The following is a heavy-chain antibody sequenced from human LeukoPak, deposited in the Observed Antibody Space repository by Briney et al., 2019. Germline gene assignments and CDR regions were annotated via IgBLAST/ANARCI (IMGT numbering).Heavy chain of an antibody. CDR1: ASY. D-gene: IGHD3-10*01. J-gene: IGHJ5*01. V-gene: IGHV1-18*04. Sequence: RASVKVSCKAASYISWVRQAPGQGLEWMAWIGSYEGDTYSAQKFQDRITVTTDTSTGTVYMHLRSLRSDDTAVYYCARDFWNFDDSGGYNRDFHSWGQGTLVIVSS. CDR2: IGSYEGDT. CDR3: ARDFWNFDDSGGYNRDFHS.